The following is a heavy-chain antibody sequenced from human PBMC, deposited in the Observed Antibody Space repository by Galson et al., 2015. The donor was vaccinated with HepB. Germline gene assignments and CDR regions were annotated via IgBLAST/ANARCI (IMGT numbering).Heavy chain of an antibody. V-gene: IGHV3-74*01. CDR2: INSDGSST. Sequence: SLRLSCAASGFTFSSYGMHWVRQAPGRGLVWVSRINSDGSSTSYADSVKGRFTISRDNAKNTLYLQMNSLRAEDTAVYYCARAPDGSPMRYWGQGTLVTVSS. D-gene: IGHD1-26*01. CDR1: GFTFSSYG. J-gene: IGHJ4*02. CDR3: ARAPDGSPMRY.